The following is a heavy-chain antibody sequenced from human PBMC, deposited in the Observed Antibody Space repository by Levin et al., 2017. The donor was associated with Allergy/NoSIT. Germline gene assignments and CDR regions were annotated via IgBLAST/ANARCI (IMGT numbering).Heavy chain of an antibody. D-gene: IGHD3-10*01. CDR3: ARRYYGLGTYYMDV. CDR2: IYRGGTT. V-gene: IGHV3-66*01. J-gene: IGHJ6*03. CDR1: GFTVSSNY. Sequence: GGSLRLSCAASGFTVSSNYMSWVRQAPGKGLEWVSLIYRGGTTYYADSAKLSFPISRDNSNNTLYLQMNSLRAEDTAVYYCARRYYGLGTYYMDVWGKGTTVTVAS.